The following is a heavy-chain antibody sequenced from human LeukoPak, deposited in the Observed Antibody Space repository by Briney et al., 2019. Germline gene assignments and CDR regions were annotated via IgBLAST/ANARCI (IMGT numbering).Heavy chain of an antibody. CDR3: ARDESTYCGGD. CDR2: ISYDGSNK. CDR1: GFTFSSYG. V-gene: IGHV3-30*03. J-gene: IGHJ4*02. D-gene: IGHD2-21*01. Sequence: GGSLRLSCAASGFTFSSYGMHWVRQAPGKGLEWVAVISYDGSNKYYADSVKGRFTISRDNSKNSLYLQMNSLRAEDTAVYYCARDESTYCGGDWGQGTLVTVSS.